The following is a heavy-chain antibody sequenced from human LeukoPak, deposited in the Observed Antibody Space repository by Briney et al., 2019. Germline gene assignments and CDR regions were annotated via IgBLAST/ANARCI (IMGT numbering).Heavy chain of an antibody. Sequence: SETLSLTCTVSGGSISSYYWGWIRQRPGKGLEWIWSIYYSGSTYYNPSLKSRVTISVDTSKNQFSLKLSSVTAADTAVYYCARDRSTTVTTGAFDIWGQGTMVTVSS. D-gene: IGHD4-17*01. J-gene: IGHJ3*02. V-gene: IGHV4-39*07. CDR1: GGSISSYY. CDR3: ARDRSTTVTTGAFDI. CDR2: IYYSGST.